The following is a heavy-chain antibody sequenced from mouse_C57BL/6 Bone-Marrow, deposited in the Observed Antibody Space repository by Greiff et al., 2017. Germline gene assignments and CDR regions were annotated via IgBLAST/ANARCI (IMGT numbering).Heavy chain of an antibody. V-gene: IGHV1-15*01. CDR2: IDPETGGT. J-gene: IGHJ3*01. D-gene: IGHD2-10*02. CDR3: TREGYGNFAWFAY. CDR1: GYTFTDYE. Sequence: QVQLQQSGAELVRPGASVTLSCKASGYTFTDYEMHWVKQTHVHGLEWIGAIDPETGGTAYNQKFKGKAILTADKSSSTAYMELRSLTSEDSAVYYCTREGYGNFAWFAYWGQGTLVTVSA.